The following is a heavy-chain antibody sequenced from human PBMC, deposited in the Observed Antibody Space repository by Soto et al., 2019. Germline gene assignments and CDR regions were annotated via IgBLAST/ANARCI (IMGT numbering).Heavy chain of an antibody. V-gene: IGHV1-18*01. CDR2: ISAYNGNT. CDR3: ARDPSSTSGPPFDP. J-gene: IGHJ5*02. CDR1: GYTFTSYG. D-gene: IGHD2-2*01. Sequence: ASCKASGYTFTSYGISWVRQAPGQGLEWMGWISAYNGNTNYAQKLQGRVTMTTDTSTSTAYMELRSLRSDDTAVYYCARDPSSTSGPPFDPWGQGTLVTVSS.